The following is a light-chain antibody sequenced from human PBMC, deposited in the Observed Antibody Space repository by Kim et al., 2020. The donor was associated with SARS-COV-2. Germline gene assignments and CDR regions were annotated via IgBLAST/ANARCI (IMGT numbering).Light chain of an antibody. J-gene: IGLJ2*01. V-gene: IGLV1-47*01. CDR3: AAWDDSLSGGV. CDR2: KNN. Sequence: QSVLTQPPSASGTPGQRVTISCPGSSSNIGSNYVYWYQQLPGTAPKLLIYKNNQRPSGVPGRFSGSKSGTSASLAISGLRSEDEADYYCAAWDDSLSGGVFGGGTQLTVL. CDR1: SSNIGSNY.